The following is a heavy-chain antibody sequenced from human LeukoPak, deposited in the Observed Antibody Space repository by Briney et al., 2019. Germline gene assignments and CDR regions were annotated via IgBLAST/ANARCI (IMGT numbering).Heavy chain of an antibody. CDR2: IYDNGST. CDR1: GGSISRSNW. CDR3: ASPRAERSTWYAVDY. V-gene: IGHV4-4*02. Sequence: SETLSLTCAVSGGSISRSNWWSWVRQSPGRGLEWIGEIYDNGSTNYNPSLKSRVTISVDKSKNQFSLRLSSVTAADTAVYYCASPRAERSTWYAVDYWGQGTLVTVSA. D-gene: IGHD6-13*01. J-gene: IGHJ4*02.